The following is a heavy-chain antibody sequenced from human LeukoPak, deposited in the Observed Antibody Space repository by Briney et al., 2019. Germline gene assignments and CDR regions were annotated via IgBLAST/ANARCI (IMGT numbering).Heavy chain of an antibody. D-gene: IGHD3-10*01. CDR2: IIPIFGTA. V-gene: IGHV1-69*13. CDR3: ARGGFGELLGPHDY. CDR1: GGTFSSYA. J-gene: IGHJ4*02. Sequence: SVEVSCKASGGTFSSYAISWVRQAPGQGLEWMGGIIPIFGTANYAQKFQGRVTITADESTSTAYMELSSLRSEDTAVYYCARGGFGELLGPHDYWGQGTLVTVSS.